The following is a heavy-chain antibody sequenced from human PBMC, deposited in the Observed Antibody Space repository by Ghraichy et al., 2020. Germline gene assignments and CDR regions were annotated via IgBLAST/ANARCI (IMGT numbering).Heavy chain of an antibody. CDR2: ISWNSGSI. CDR1: GFTFDDYA. D-gene: IGHD3-10*01. CDR3: AKGPDYYGSGSYYSPSSYYYGMDV. V-gene: IGHV3-9*01. J-gene: IGHJ6*02. Sequence: GGSLRLSCAASGFTFDDYAMHWVRQAPGKGLEWVSGISWNSGSIGYADSVKGRFTISRDNAKNSLYLQMNSLRAEDTALYYCAKGPDYYGSGSYYSPSSYYYGMDVWGQGTTVTVSS.